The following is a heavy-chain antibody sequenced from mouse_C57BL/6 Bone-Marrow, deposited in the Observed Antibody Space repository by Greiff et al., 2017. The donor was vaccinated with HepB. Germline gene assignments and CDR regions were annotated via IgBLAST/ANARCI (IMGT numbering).Heavy chain of an antibody. CDR3: ARRPYPNNYFDY. Sequence: EVKVEESGGGLVQPGGSLKLSCAASGFTFSDYYMYWVRQTPEKRLEWVAYISNGGGSTYYPDTVKGRFTISRDNAKNTLYLQMSRLKSEDTAMYYCARRPYPNNYFDYWGQGTTLTVSS. J-gene: IGHJ2*01. D-gene: IGHD4-1*01. CDR1: GFTFSDYY. CDR2: ISNGGGST. V-gene: IGHV5-12*01.